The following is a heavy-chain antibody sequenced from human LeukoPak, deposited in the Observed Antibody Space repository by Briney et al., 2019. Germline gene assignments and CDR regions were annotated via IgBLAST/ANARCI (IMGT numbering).Heavy chain of an antibody. D-gene: IGHD1-14*01. V-gene: IGHV3-43*02. CDR3: AKDGYYRYYMDV. CDR2: ISGDGGST. Sequence: PGGPLRLSCAASGFTFDDYAMHWVRQAPGKGLEWVSLISGDGGSTYYADSVKGRFTISRDNSKNSLYLQMNSLRTEDTALYYCAKDGYYRYYMDVWGKGTTVTVSS. J-gene: IGHJ6*03. CDR1: GFTFDDYA.